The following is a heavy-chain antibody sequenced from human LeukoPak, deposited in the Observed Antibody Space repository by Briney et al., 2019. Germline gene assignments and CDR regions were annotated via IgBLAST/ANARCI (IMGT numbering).Heavy chain of an antibody. D-gene: IGHD4-11*01. Sequence: GGSLRLSCAASGFTFSSYGMHWVRQAPGKGLEWVAVIWYDGSNKYYADSVKGRFTISRDNSKNTLYLQMNSLRAEDTAVYYCAKDRDYSNYVDYWGQGTLVTVPS. CDR1: GFTFSSYG. V-gene: IGHV3-33*06. CDR2: IWYDGSNK. J-gene: IGHJ4*02. CDR3: AKDRDYSNYVDY.